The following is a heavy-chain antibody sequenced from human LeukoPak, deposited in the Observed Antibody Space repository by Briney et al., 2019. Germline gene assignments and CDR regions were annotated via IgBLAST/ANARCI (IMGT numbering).Heavy chain of an antibody. CDR3: AKDTQRHWLIGPVDY. D-gene: IGHD6-19*01. CDR1: GFTFDDYT. V-gene: IGHV3-43*01. CDR2: VSWDGPSS. J-gene: IGHJ4*02. Sequence: GGSLRLSCAASGFTFDDYTMHWVRQPPGKGLEWVALVSWDGPSSDYADSVKGRFTISRDNSKKSLYLQMSDLRPEDTALYYCAKDTQRHWLIGPVDYWGQGTLVTVSS.